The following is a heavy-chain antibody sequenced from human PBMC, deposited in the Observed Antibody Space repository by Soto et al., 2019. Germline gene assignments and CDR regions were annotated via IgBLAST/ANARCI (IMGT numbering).Heavy chain of an antibody. CDR3: ARGGTLLWFDC. CDR2: INAGNGYT. J-gene: IGHJ4*02. CDR1: GYTFTSYA. Sequence: QVQLVQSGAEEKKPGASVKVSCKASGYTFTSYAIHWVRQAPGQRLEWVGWINAGNGYTKYSQNFQGRVTTTRDTSASTAYMELSSLSSEDTAVYYCARGGTLLWFDCWGQGTLVTVSS. D-gene: IGHD1-7*01. V-gene: IGHV1-3*05.